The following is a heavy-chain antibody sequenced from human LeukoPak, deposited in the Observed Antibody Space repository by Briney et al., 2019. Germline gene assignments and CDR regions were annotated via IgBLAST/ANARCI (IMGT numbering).Heavy chain of an antibody. J-gene: IGHJ3*02. CDR2: INPSGGST. V-gene: IGHV1-46*01. CDR3: ARDNYDSSGYALFDI. CDR1: GYTFTSYY. Sequence: ASVKVSCKASGYTFTSYYMHWVRQAPGQGLEWMGIINPSGGSTSYAQKFQGRVTMTRDTSTSALYMELSSLRSEDTAVYYCARDNYDSSGYALFDIWGQGTMVTVSS. D-gene: IGHD3-22*01.